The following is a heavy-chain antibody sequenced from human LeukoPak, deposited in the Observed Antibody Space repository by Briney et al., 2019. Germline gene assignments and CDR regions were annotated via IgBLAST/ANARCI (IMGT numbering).Heavy chain of an antibody. D-gene: IGHD3-10*01. V-gene: IGHV3-53*01. CDR2: TYSDGRT. J-gene: IGHJ4*02. CDR3: AKDSNPTGDFEY. CDR1: GFTASSIY. Sequence: PGGSLRLSCAASGFTASSIYMSWVRPAPGEGLGWVSLTYSDGRTHYADSVKGGFTISRDNSKNTLYLQMNSLGAEDTGVYYCAKDSNPTGDFEYWGQGTLVTVSS.